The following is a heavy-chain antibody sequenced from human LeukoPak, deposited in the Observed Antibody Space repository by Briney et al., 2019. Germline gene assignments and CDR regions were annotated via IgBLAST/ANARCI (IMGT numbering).Heavy chain of an antibody. Sequence: ASVNVSCKASGYTFTSYYMHWVQQAPGQGLEWMGVINPSGGSTSFAQKFQGRVTMTRDTSTSTVYMELSSLRSEDTTVYYCARGGEVLLWFGEYNDAFDIWGQGTMVTVSS. CDR3: ARGGEVLLWFGEYNDAFDI. D-gene: IGHD3-10*01. CDR2: INPSGGST. CDR1: GYTFTSYY. J-gene: IGHJ3*02. V-gene: IGHV1-46*01.